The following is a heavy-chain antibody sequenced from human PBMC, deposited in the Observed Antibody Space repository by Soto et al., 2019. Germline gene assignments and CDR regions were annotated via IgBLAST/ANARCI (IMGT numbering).Heavy chain of an antibody. V-gene: IGHV1-18*01. CDR3: ARREGHDYSNRRAENYYYYGMDV. Sequence: QVQLVQSGAEVKKPGASVKVSCKASGYTFTSYGISWVRQAPGQGLEWMGWISAYNGNTNYAQKLQGRVTMTTETSTSTAYMELRSLRSDDTAVYYCARREGHDYSNRRAENYYYYGMDVWGQGTTVTVSS. D-gene: IGHD4-4*01. CDR2: ISAYNGNT. J-gene: IGHJ6*02. CDR1: GYTFTSYG.